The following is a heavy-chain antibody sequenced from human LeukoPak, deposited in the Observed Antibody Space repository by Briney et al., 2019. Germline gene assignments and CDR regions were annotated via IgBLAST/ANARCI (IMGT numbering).Heavy chain of an antibody. CDR3: ARAGVRYFDGLDP. CDR2: MNPNSGNT. V-gene: IGHV1-8*01. CDR1: GYTFTNYD. J-gene: IGHJ5*02. D-gene: IGHD3-9*01. Sequence: ASVKVSCKASGYTFTNYDINWVRQATGQGPEWMGWMNPNSGNTLYAQKFQGRVTMTRDTSMNTAYMELSSLRSEDTAVYYCARAGVRYFDGLDPWGQGTLVTVSS.